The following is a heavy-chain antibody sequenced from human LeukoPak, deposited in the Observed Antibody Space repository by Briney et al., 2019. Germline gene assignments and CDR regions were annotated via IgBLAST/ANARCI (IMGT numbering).Heavy chain of an antibody. CDR2: GDYSGGT. Sequence: SETLSLTCTVSGDSFSSVTEYWAWIRQPPGKGLEWIASGDYSGGTYYNPSLESRVAISADMSKNQFSLKLTSVTGADTAVYYCAAEDTGGWRFDYWGQGALVTVSS. CDR3: AAEDTGGWRFDY. V-gene: IGHV4-39*07. D-gene: IGHD2-8*02. CDR1: GDSFSSVTEY. J-gene: IGHJ4*02.